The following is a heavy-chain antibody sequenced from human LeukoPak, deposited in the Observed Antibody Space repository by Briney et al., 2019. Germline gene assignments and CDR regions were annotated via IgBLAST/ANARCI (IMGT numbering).Heavy chain of an antibody. CDR2: ISSTSSYI. CDR3: ARTSSGWAPPQPAWYFDL. V-gene: IGHV3-21*01. CDR1: GSTFSSYT. D-gene: IGHD6-19*01. J-gene: IGHJ2*01. Sequence: PGGSLRLSCAASGSTFSSYTMNWVRQAPGKGQEWVSYISSTSSYINYADSVKGRFTISRDNAKNSLYLQMNSLRAEDTAVYYCARTSSGWAPPQPAWYFDLWGRGTLITVSS.